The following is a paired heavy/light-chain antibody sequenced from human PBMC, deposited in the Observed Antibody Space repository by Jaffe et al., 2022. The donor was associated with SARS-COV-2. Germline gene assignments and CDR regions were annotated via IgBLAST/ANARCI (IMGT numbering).Heavy chain of an antibody. CDR2: IDGTGGVT. CDR1: GFTFNSDA. D-gene: IGHD2-15*01. Sequence: EVQLLESGGDLVQPGGSLRLSCAAAGFTFNSDAMNWVRQAPGKGLEWVSLIDGTGGVTYYADSVKGRFTISRDNSKNTLYLQMNSLRADDTAVYYCAKGSPFAYWGQGTLVTVSS. V-gene: IGHV3-23*01. J-gene: IGHJ4*02. CDR3: AKGSPFAY.
Light chain of an antibody. J-gene: IGLJ3*02. CDR2: STN. Sequence: QTVVTQEPSFSVSPGGTVTLTCGFNSGSVSTNYYPTWYQQTPGRAPRTLIYSTNTRSSGVPDRFSGSILGNKAALTITGAQADDESDYYCVLYMGSYWVFGGGTKLTVL. CDR1: SGSVSTNYY. CDR3: VLYMGSYWV. V-gene: IGLV8-61*01.